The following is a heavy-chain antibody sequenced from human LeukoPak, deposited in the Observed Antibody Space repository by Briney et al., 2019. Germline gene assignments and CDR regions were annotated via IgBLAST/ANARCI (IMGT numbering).Heavy chain of an antibody. D-gene: IGHD6-25*01. CDR1: GYSISSGYY. J-gene: IGHJ4*02. Sequence: PSETLSLTCTVSGYSISSGYYWGWIRQPPGKGLEWIGSIYHSGSTYYNPSLKSRVTISVDTSKNQFSLKLSSVTAADTAVYYCAREGGVSRGWYFDYWGQGTLVTVSS. CDR2: IYHSGST. V-gene: IGHV4-38-2*02. CDR3: AREGGVSRGWYFDY.